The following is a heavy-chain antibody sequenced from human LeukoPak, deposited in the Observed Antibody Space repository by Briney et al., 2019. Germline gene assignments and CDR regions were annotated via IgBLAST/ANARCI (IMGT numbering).Heavy chain of an antibody. CDR3: ARFHSGPSGWYVRWYFDL. D-gene: IGHD6-19*01. CDR2: IYNSDNT. J-gene: IGHJ2*01. CDR1: GGSVTSYY. Sequence: PSETLSLTCTVSGGSVTSYYWSWIRQPPGKGLEWIGFIYNSDNTKYNSYLESRVTMSEDTSKNQVCLRLSSVTAADTAVYYCARFHSGPSGWYVRWYFDLWGRGTLVTVSS. V-gene: IGHV4-4*09.